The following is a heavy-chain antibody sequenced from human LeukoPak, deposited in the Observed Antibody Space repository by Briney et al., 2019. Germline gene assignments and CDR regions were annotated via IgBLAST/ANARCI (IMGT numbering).Heavy chain of an antibody. Sequence: GGSLRLSCAASGFAFSAYSMNWVRQAPGKGLEWVSVIYSGDSGVSTYYADSVKGRFTISRHNSKNTLYLQMSSLRAEDTAVYFCARSAARLRYYYAMDVWGQGTTVTVCS. D-gene: IGHD6-6*01. V-gene: IGHV3-53*04. CDR3: ARSAARLRYYYAMDV. J-gene: IGHJ6*02. CDR1: GFAFSAYS. CDR2: IYSGDSGVST.